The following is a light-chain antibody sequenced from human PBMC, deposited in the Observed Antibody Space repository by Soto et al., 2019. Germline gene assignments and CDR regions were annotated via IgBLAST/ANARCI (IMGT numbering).Light chain of an antibody. CDR2: EVS. CDR3: SSYTSSSTFT. CDR1: TSDVGAYNY. J-gene: IGLJ2*01. Sequence: QSVLTQPASVSGSPGQSITISCTGSTSDVGAYNYVSWYKHHPGQAPQLMIYEVSNRPSGVSNRFSGSKSGNTASLTISGLQAEDEADYYCSSYTSSSTFTFGGGTQLTVL. V-gene: IGLV2-14*01.